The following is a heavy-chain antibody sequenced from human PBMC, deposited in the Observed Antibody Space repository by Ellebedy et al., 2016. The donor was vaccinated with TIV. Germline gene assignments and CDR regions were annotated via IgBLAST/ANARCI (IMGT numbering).Heavy chain of an antibody. V-gene: IGHV3-7*01. CDR1: GFTFSSYW. Sequence: GGSLRLSXAASGFTFSSYWMTWVRQAPGKGLQWVANIKQDGSDKYYVDSVKGRFTISRDNNKSSVYLQMNSLRVDDTAVYFCAREIYGSGSRWGRGTLVTVSS. CDR3: AREIYGSGSR. J-gene: IGHJ4*02. CDR2: IKQDGSDK. D-gene: IGHD3-10*01.